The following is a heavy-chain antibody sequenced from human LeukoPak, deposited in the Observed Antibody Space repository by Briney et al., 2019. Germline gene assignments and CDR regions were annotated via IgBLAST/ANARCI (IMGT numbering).Heavy chain of an antibody. D-gene: IGHD3-10*01. Sequence: GASVKDSCKASGHTFTGYYMHWVRQAPGQGLEWMGWINPNSGGTNYAQKFQGRVTMTRDTSISTAYMELSRLRSDDTAVYYCARETYGSGIHSDYWGQGTLVTVSS. CDR1: GHTFTGYY. CDR2: INPNSGGT. J-gene: IGHJ4*02. CDR3: ARETYGSGIHSDY. V-gene: IGHV1-2*02.